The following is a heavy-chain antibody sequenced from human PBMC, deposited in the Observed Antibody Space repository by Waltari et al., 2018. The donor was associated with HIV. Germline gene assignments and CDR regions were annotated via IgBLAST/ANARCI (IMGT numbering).Heavy chain of an antibody. CDR3: AREKAVVADY. CDR1: GFPRRSYE. CDR2: ISSSGGTI. D-gene: IGHD2-15*01. V-gene: IGHV3-48*03. Sequence: EVQRVESGGGLVQPGGSLRLSCAASGFPRRSYEMNWVRQAPGKGLEWVSYISSSGGTIYYADAVKGRFTISRDNAKRTLYLQMNSLRAEDTAVYYCAREKAVVADYWGQGTLVTVSS. J-gene: IGHJ4*02.